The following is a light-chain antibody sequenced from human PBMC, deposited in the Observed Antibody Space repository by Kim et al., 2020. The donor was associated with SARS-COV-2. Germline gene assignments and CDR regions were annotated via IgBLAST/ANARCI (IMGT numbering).Light chain of an antibody. Sequence: PGERATLSCRASQSVSSNLAWYQQKPGQAPRLLIYGASTRATGIPARFSGSGSGTEFTLTISSLQSEDFAVYYCQQYNNWPPRRTFGGGTKVDIK. CDR3: QQYNNWPPRRT. CDR1: QSVSSN. J-gene: IGKJ4*01. CDR2: GAS. V-gene: IGKV3-15*01.